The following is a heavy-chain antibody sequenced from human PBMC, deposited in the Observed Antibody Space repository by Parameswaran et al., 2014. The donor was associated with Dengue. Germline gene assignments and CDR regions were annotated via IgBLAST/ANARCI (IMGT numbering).Heavy chain of an antibody. D-gene: IGHD3-3*01. CDR3: AKDGGFLEWPYYYYYGLNV. CDR2: IIPILGTP. J-gene: IGHJ6*02. V-gene: IGHV1-69*01. Sequence: SWVRQAPGQGLEWMGGIIPILGTPTYTQKFQGRVTITADESTSTAYMELSSLRSEDTAVYYCAKDGGFLEWPYYYYYGLNVWGQGTTVTVSS.